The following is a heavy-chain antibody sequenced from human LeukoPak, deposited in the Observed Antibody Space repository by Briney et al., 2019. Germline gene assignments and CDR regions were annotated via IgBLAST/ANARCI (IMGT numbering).Heavy chain of an antibody. CDR2: MNPNSGNT. J-gene: IGHJ6*02. CDR3: ARHYSYGYYYYGMDV. Sequence: ASVKASCKASGYTFTSYDINWVRQATGQGLEWMGWMNPNSGNTGYAQKFQGRVTMTRNTSISTAYMELSSLRSEDTAVYYCARHYSYGYYYYGMDVWGQGTTVTVSS. V-gene: IGHV1-8*01. D-gene: IGHD5-18*01. CDR1: GYTFTSYD.